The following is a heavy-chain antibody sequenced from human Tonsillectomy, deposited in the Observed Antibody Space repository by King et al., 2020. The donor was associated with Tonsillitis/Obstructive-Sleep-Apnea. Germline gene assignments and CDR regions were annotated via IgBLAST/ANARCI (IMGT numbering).Heavy chain of an antibody. J-gene: IGHJ4*02. CDR3: ARDSQDSVVVPLTPCFDY. CDR2: INPNTGGT. D-gene: IGHD2-2*01. V-gene: IGHV1-2*06. Sequence: QLVQSGAEVKEPGASVKVSCEASGYTFTGFYIHWVRQAPGQGLEWVGRINPNTGGTNYAQKFQGRVTMTRDTSTSTAYMELSSLRSDDTAIYYCARDSQDSVVVPLTPCFDYWGQGTQVAVSS. CDR1: GYTFTGFY.